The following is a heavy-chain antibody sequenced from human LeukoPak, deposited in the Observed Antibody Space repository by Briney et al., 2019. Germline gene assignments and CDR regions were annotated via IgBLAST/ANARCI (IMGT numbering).Heavy chain of an antibody. CDR2: INPNSGGT. Sequence: GASVTVSFKASGYTFTVYYMHWVRQAPGQGLEWMGWINPNSGGTNYAQKFQGWVTMTRDTSISTAYMELSRLRSDDTAVYYCARAPGYSSSWYDYWGQGTLVTVSS. CDR1: GYTFTVYY. V-gene: IGHV1-2*04. CDR3: ARAPGYSSSWYDY. J-gene: IGHJ4*02. D-gene: IGHD6-13*01.